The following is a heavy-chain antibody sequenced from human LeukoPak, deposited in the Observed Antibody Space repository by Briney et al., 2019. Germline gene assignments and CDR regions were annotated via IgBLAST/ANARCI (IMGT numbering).Heavy chain of an antibody. CDR3: ARSPGFSEYDPFDY. V-gene: IGHV1-2*02. D-gene: IGHD3-3*01. Sequence: ASVKVSCKASGYTLTGYYMHWVRQAPGQGLEWMGGINPNSGDTNYAQKFQGRVTMTRDTSISTTYMSLSRLRSANTAVYDGARSPGFSEYDPFDYWGQGTLVTVSS. J-gene: IGHJ4*02. CDR1: GYTLTGYY. CDR2: INPNSGDT.